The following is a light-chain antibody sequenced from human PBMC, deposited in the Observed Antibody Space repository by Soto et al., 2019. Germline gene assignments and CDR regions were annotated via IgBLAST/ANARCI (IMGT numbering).Light chain of an antibody. CDR3: QQYGSSPPT. J-gene: IGKJ1*01. CDR1: QSLSSRY. V-gene: IGKV3-20*01. Sequence: EIVLTQSPDTLSLSPGERATLSCRASQSLSSRYLAWYQRKPGQAPRLLIYGASNRAPDIPNRFSASGSGTGFSLTITRMEPEEFAVYLCQQYGSSPPTFGQGTKVEIK. CDR2: GAS.